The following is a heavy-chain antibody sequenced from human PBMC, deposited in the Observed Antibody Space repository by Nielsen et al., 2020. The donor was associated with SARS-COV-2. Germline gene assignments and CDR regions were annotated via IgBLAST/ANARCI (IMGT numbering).Heavy chain of an antibody. J-gene: IGHJ6*02. D-gene: IGHD6-19*01. Sequence: GESLKISCAASGFTFSNYAMSWVRQAPGKGLEWVSSISSSSSYIYYADSVKGRFTISRDNAKNSLYLQMNSLRAEDTAVYYCARVAGDYYYYGMDVWGQGTTVTVSS. V-gene: IGHV3-21*01. CDR3: ARVAGDYYYYGMDV. CDR1: GFTFSNYA. CDR2: ISSSSSYI.